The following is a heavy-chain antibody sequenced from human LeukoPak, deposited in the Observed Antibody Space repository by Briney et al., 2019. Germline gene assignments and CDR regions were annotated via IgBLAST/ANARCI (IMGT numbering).Heavy chain of an antibody. CDR3: ARVPIAARSPYYYGMDV. J-gene: IGHJ6*02. CDR2: IIPIFGTA. V-gene: IGHV1-69*01. Sequence: PEASVKVSCKASGGTFSSYAISWVRQAPGQGLEWMGGIIPIFGTANYAQKFQGRVTIIADESTSTAYMELSSLRSEDTAVYYCARVPIAARSPYYYGMDVWGQGTTVTVSS. CDR1: GGTFSSYA. D-gene: IGHD6-6*01.